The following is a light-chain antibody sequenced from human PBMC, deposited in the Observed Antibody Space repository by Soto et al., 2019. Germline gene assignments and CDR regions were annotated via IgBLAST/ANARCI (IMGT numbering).Light chain of an antibody. CDR3: CSYGGSYTWV. CDR1: SSGSIASNY. Sequence: LTQPHSVSESPGKTVTISCTRSSGSIASNYVQWYQQHPGKAPTLMIFDVSQRPSGVPDRFSGSKSGNTASLTISGLQADDEADYYCCSYGGSYTWVFGGGTKVTVL. CDR2: DVS. J-gene: IGLJ3*02. V-gene: IGLV2-11*01.